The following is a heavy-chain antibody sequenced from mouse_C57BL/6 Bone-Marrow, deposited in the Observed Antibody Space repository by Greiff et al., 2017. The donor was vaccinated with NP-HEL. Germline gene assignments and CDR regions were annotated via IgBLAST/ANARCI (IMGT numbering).Heavy chain of an antibody. D-gene: IGHD1-1*01. V-gene: IGHV1-54*01. CDR1: GYAFTNYL. CDR2: INPGSGGT. CDR3: ARPDYGSSYWYFDV. Sequence: VQLQESGAELVRPGTSVKVSCKASGYAFTNYLIAWVKPRPGQGLEWLGWINPGSGGTNYNEKFKGKATLTADKSASTAYMQLSSLTSEDSAVYFCARPDYGSSYWYFDVWGTGTTVTVSS. J-gene: IGHJ1*03.